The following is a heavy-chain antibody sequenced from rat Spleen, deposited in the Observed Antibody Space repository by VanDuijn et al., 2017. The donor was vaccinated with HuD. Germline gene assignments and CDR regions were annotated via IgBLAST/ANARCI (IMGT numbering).Heavy chain of an antibody. J-gene: IGHJ3*01. CDR1: GFSLVSYG. Sequence: QVQLKESGPVLVQPSQPLSLTCTVSGFSLVSYGVSWVRQPPGKGLEWVAGISSGGNTYHNSILKSRLSISRDTSKSQVFLKMNSLQTEDTAMYFCARWKYTTDWFAYWGQGTLVTVSS. V-gene: IGHV2-6*01. CDR2: ISSGGNT. D-gene: IGHD1-6*01. CDR3: ARWKYTTDWFAY.